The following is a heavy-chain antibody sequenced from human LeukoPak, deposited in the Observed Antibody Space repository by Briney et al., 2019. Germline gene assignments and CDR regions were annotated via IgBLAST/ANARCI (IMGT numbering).Heavy chain of an antibody. V-gene: IGHV3-53*01. CDR2: IYSDGNT. Sequence: GGSLRLSCTASGFTINSNYMTWIRQAPGKGLEWVSIIYSDGNTYYADSVKGRFAISRDNPKNTLFLQMTSLRAEDTAVYYCARGLGSTRSSDGMGVWGQGTTVTVSS. D-gene: IGHD2-2*01. J-gene: IGHJ6*02. CDR3: ARGLGSTRSSDGMGV. CDR1: GFTINSNY.